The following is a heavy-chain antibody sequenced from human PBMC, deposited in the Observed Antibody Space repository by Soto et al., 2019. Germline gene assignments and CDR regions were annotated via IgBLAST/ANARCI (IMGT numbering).Heavy chain of an antibody. J-gene: IGHJ1*01. CDR2: ISPAGTNQ. V-gene: IGHV3-30-3*01. D-gene: IGHD6-6*01. Sequence: VGSLRLSCVASGFIFSDYAMHWARQAPGKGLEWVALISPAGTNQYYADSAKGRLTISRDNSKNTLYLQMNSLRPEDTGLYYCARENSRISPRLFQHWGHGTLVTVSS. CDR3: ARENSRISPRLFQH. CDR1: GFIFSDYA.